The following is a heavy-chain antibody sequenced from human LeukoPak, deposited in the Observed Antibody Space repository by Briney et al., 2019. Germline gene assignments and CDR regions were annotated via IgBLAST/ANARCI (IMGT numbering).Heavy chain of an antibody. D-gene: IGHD3-9*01. CDR3: ARALTHHFDY. Sequence: SVKVSCKASGGTFSSYAISWVRQAPGQGLEWMGRIIPIFGIANYAQKFQGRVTITADKSTSTAYMELSSLRSEDTAVYYCARALTHHFDYWGQGTLVAVSS. CDR1: GGTFSSYA. CDR2: IIPIFGIA. V-gene: IGHV1-69*04. J-gene: IGHJ4*02.